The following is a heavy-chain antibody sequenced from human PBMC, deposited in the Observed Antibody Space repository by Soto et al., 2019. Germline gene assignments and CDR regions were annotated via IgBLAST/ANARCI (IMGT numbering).Heavy chain of an antibody. Sequence: PSETLSLTCTVSGGSISSYYWSWIRQPPGKGLEWIGYIYYSGSTNYNPSLKSRVTISVDTSKNQFSLKLSSVTAADTAVYYCARGRKRGLRYFDWLSYFDYWGQGTLVTVSS. CDR2: IYYSGST. V-gene: IGHV4-59*01. CDR1: GGSISSYY. CDR3: ARGRKRGLRYFDWLSYFDY. D-gene: IGHD3-9*01. J-gene: IGHJ4*02.